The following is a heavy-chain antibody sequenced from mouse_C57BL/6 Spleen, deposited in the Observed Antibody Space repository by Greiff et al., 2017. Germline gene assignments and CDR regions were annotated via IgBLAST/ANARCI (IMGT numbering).Heavy chain of an antibody. J-gene: IGHJ2*01. V-gene: IGHV1-18*01. CDR3: ARRAYFYYGSSFYDFDY. Sequence: VQLQQSGPELVKPGASVKIPCKASGYTFTDYNMDWVKQSHGKSLEWIGDINPNNGGTIYNQKFKGKATLTVDKSSSTAYMELRSLTSEDTAVYYCARRAYFYYGSSFYDFDYWGQGTTLTVSS. CDR1: GYTFTDYN. D-gene: IGHD1-1*01. CDR2: INPNNGGT.